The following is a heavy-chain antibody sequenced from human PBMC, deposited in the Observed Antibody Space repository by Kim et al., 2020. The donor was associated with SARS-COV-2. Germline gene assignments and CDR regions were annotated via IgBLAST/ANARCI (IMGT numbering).Heavy chain of an antibody. CDR1: GFTFNTYA. CDR3: ARGVYSNYVRGFDY. Sequence: GGSLRLSCAASGFTFNTYAMSWVRQASGKGLEWVSAICVSGGSTYYADSMKGRFTISRDNSKNTLYLQMNSLTAEDTALYYCARGVYSNYVRGFDYWGQGALVTVSS. J-gene: IGHJ4*02. CDR2: ICVSGGST. V-gene: IGHV3-23*01. D-gene: IGHD4-4*01.